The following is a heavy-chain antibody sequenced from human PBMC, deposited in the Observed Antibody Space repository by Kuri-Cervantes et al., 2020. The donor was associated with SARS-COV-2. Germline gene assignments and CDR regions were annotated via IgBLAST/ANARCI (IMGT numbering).Heavy chain of an antibody. D-gene: IGHD3-22*01. J-gene: IGHJ3*02. CDR2: IYYSGST. Sequence: GSLRLSCTVSGGSISSSSYYWGWIRQPPGKGLEWIGSIYYSGSTYYNPSLKSRATISVDTSKNQFSLKLSSVTAADTAVYYCAGDSKDKNPTYYYDSSGYYYLSAFDIWGQGTMVTVSS. CDR3: AGDSKDKNPTYYYDSSGYYYLSAFDI. V-gene: IGHV4-39*07. CDR1: GGSISSSSYY.